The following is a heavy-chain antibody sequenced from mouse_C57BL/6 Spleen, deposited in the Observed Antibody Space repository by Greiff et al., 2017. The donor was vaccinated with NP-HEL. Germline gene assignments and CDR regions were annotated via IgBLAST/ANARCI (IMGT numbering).Heavy chain of an antibody. CDR2: ISDGGSYT. CDR3: ARELPRGAMDD. CDR1: GFTFSSYA. V-gene: IGHV5-4*01. Sequence: EVQGVESGGGLVKPGGSLKLSCAASGFTFSSYAMSWVRQTPEQRLEWVATISDGGSYTYYPDNVKGRFTISRDNAKNNLYLQMSHLKSEDTAMYYCARELPRGAMDDWGQGTSVTVSS. J-gene: IGHJ4*01.